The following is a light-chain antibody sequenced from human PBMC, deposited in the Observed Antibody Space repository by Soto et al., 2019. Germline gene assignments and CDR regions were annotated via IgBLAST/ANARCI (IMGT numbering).Light chain of an antibody. CDR1: QGISSA. Sequence: IHLTQAPSSLSASVLYRVTITFRASQGISSALAWYQQKPGKAPKLLIYDASSLESGVPSRFSGSGSGTEFTLTISGLLPEDFATYHCQQLNTLPFTFGQGTRLEIK. V-gene: IGKV1-13*02. J-gene: IGKJ5*01. CDR3: QQLNTLPFT. CDR2: DAS.